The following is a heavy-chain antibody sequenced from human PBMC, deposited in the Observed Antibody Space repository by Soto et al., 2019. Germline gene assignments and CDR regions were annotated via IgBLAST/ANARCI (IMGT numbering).Heavy chain of an antibody. CDR1: GFTFSSYA. CDR3: ARTRYSSSWGWYYYYGMDV. D-gene: IGHD6-13*01. J-gene: IGHJ6*02. V-gene: IGHV3-30-3*01. Sequence: GGSLRLSCAASGFTFSSYAMHWVRQAPGKGLEWVAVISYDGSNKYYADSVKGRFTISRDNSKNTLYLQMNSLRAEDTAVYYCARTRYSSSWGWYYYYGMDVWGQGTTVTVS. CDR2: ISYDGSNK.